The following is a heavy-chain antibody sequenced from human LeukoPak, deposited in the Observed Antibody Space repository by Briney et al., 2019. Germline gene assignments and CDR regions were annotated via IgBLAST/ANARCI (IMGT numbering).Heavy chain of an antibody. CDR3: ARSQSNGYYYVTAFDI. V-gene: IGHV4-4*07. D-gene: IGHD3-22*01. J-gene: IGHJ3*02. CDR1: GGSISSYY. CDR2: IHTSGTT. Sequence: SETLSLTCSVSGGSISSYYWSWIRQPAGKGLEWIGRIHTSGTTNYNPSLKSRLTMSVDTSKNHFSLRLSSLTAADTAVYYCARSQSNGYYYVTAFDIWGQGTMVTVSS.